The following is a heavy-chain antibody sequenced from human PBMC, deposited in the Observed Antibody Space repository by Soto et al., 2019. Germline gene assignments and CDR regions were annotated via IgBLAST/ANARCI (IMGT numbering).Heavy chain of an antibody. J-gene: IGHJ4*02. CDR2: IWSDGSYK. D-gene: IGHD1-26*01. Sequence: QVQLVESGGGVVQPGRSLRLSCAASGFTFSTYGMHWVRQAPGKGLEWVAVIWSDGSYKDYADSIEGRFTISRDNSKNTLYLQMNSLRADDTALYYFARDLDSGSYAYWGQGTLVTVSS. CDR1: GFTFSTYG. CDR3: ARDLDSGSYAY. V-gene: IGHV3-33*01.